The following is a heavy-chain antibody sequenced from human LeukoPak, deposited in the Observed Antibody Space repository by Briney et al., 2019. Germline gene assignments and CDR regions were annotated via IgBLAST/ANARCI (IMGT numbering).Heavy chain of an antibody. CDR2: IKQDGSEK. Sequence: SGGSLXLSCAASGFTFSSYWMSWVRQAPGKGXXWVANIKQDGSEKYYVDSVKGRFTISRDNAKNSLYLQMNSLRAEDTAVYYCAREEYHYYDSSGYFDYWGQGTLVTVSS. J-gene: IGHJ4*02. CDR1: GFTFSSYW. CDR3: AREEYHYYDSSGYFDY. V-gene: IGHV3-7*01. D-gene: IGHD3-22*01.